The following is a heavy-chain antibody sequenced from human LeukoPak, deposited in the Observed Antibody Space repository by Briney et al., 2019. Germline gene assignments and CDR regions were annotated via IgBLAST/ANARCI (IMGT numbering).Heavy chain of an antibody. V-gene: IGHV4-39*01. CDR2: VYDSGSA. CDR1: GGSISSSHFY. D-gene: IGHD2-2*01. CDR3: ARQGRGCSSSSCYSD. J-gene: IGHJ4*02. Sequence: LSETLSLTCTVSGGSISSSHFYWGWIRQTPGKGLEWIGSVYDSGSAYHNPSITSRVTISVDVSKNQFSLNLRSVTAADTAVYYCARQGRGCSSSSCYSDWGQGTLVTVSS.